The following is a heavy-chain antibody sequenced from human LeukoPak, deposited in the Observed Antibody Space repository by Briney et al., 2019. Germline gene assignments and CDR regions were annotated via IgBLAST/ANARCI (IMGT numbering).Heavy chain of an antibody. V-gene: IGHV4-30-2*01. Sequence: PSETLSLTCAVSGGSISSGGYSWSWIRQPPGKGLEWIGYIYHSGSTYYNPSLKSRVTISVDRSKNQFSLKLSSVTAADTAVYYCARGSGVAVARFAEYFQHWGQGTLVTVSS. CDR1: GGSISSGGYS. CDR3: ARGSGVAVARFAEYFQH. CDR2: IYHSGST. J-gene: IGHJ1*01. D-gene: IGHD6-19*01.